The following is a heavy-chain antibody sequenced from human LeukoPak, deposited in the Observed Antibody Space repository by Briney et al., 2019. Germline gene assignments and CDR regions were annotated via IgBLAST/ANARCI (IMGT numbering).Heavy chain of an antibody. CDR1: GFAVKSSY. J-gene: IGHJ4*02. V-gene: IGHV3-53*01. Sequence: GGSLSLSCAASGFAVKSSYMNWVREAPGKGLEWVSVLYAGGGSYYADSVLGRITISRDNSNNSVFLEMNSLTADDTAIYFCARDSAGNQYSSGNFDLWGQGTLVTVSS. D-gene: IGHD3-10*01. CDR2: LYAGGGS. CDR3: ARDSAGNQYSSGNFDL.